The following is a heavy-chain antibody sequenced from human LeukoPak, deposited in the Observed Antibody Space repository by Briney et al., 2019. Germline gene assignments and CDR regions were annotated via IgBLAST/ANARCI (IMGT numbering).Heavy chain of an antibody. CDR3: ARMSARGWLVSYYYYMDV. CDR2: IYYSGST. V-gene: IGHV4-61*05. Sequence: PSETLSLTCTVSGGSISSSSYYWGWIRQPPGKGLEWIGYIYYSGSTNYNPSLKSRVTISVDTSKNQFSLKLSSVTAADTAVYYCARMSARGWLVSYYYYMDVWGKGTTVTVSS. J-gene: IGHJ6*03. D-gene: IGHD6-19*01. CDR1: GGSISSSSYY.